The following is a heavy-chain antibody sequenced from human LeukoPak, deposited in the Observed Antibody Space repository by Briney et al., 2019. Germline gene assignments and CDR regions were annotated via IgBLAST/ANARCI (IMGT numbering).Heavy chain of an antibody. CDR3: ARGDTALIDAFDI. V-gene: IGHV3-21*01. CDR1: GFTFSSYG. J-gene: IGHJ3*02. Sequence: GGSLRLSCAASGFTFSSYGMSWVRQAPGKGLEWVSAISGSGSYIYYADSVKGRFTISRDNAKNSLYLQMNSLRAEDTAVYYCARGDTALIDAFDIWGQGTMVTVSS. D-gene: IGHD5-18*01. CDR2: ISGSGSYI.